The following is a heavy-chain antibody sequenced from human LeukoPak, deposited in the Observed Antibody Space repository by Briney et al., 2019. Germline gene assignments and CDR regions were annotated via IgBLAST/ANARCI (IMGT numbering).Heavy chain of an antibody. CDR1: GFTFSSYS. CDR2: ISSRWSSYI. D-gene: IGHD5-12*01. CDR3: ARGKRSGYSGYDPPHDGSYFDY. Sequence: GGSLRLSCAASGFTFSSYSMNWVRQAAGKGLEWVSFISSRWSSYIYYADAVKGRFTMSRDNAKNSLYLQMNSLRAEDTAVYYCARGKRSGYSGYDPPHDGSYFDYRGQGTLVTVSS. J-gene: IGHJ4*02. V-gene: IGHV3-21*01.